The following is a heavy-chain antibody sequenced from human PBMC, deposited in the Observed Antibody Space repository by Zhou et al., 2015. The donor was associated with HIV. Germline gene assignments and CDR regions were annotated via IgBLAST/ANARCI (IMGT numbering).Heavy chain of an antibody. V-gene: IGHV1-69*01. J-gene: IGHJ3*02. Sequence: LVQSGTEVRKPGSSVKISCKASGGTFSGSDISWVRQAPGQGLEWMGGITPTFDIVSYAQKFRDRLTITADEPTSTAYMELKNLRSEDAAIYYCARNIGNFNYAFDMWGQGTRLIVSS. CDR2: ITPTFDIV. CDR3: ARNIGNFNYAFDM. D-gene: IGHD2/OR15-2a*01. CDR1: GGTFSGSD.